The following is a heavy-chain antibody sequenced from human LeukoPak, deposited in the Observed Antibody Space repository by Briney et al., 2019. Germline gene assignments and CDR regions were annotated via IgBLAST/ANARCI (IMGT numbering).Heavy chain of an antibody. V-gene: IGHV3-30*04. Sequence: GGSLRLSCAASGFTFSSYAMYWVRQAPGKGLEWVAVISYDGSDKFYADSVKGRFTISRDNAKNSLYLQMNSLRAEDTAVYYCARGWWELRYWGQGTLVTVSS. D-gene: IGHD1-26*01. J-gene: IGHJ4*02. CDR1: GFTFSSYA. CDR3: ARGWWELRY. CDR2: ISYDGSDK.